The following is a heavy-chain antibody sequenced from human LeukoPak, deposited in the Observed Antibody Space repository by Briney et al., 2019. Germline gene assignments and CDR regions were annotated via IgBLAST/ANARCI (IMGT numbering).Heavy chain of an antibody. CDR3: AREVSNFLSHLDYFDY. CDR1: GFTFSTYA. Sequence: NPGGSLRLSCAASGFTFSTYAVNWVRQAPGKGLEWVSSISSSSSYIYYADSVKGRFTISRDNAKNSLYLQMNSLRAEDTAVYYCAREVSNFLSHLDYFDYWGQGTLVTVSS. D-gene: IGHD2/OR15-2a*01. CDR2: ISSSSSYI. V-gene: IGHV3-21*01. J-gene: IGHJ4*02.